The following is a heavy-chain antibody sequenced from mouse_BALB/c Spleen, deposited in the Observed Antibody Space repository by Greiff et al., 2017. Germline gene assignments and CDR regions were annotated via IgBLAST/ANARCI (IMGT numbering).Heavy chain of an antibody. CDR3: ARKGQYYYAMDY. V-gene: IGHV1-39*01. J-gene: IGHJ4*01. D-gene: IGHD3-3*01. CDR2: INPYYGST. CDR1: GYSFTDYI. Sequence: VQLKQTGPELVKPGASVKISCKASGYSFTDYIMLWVKQSHGKSLEWIGNINPYYGSTSYNLKFKGKATLTVDKSSSTAYMQLNSLTSEDSAVYYCARKGQYYYAMDYWGQGTSVTVSS.